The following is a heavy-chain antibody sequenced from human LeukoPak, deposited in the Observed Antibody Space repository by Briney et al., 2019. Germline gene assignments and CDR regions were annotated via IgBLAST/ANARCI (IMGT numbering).Heavy chain of an antibody. D-gene: IGHD3-22*01. CDR2: IYSGGST. J-gene: IGHJ4*02. CDR1: GFTVSSNY. CDR3: AKDWGGSSGYYSLEYLFDY. V-gene: IGHV3-53*01. Sequence: PGGSLRLSCAASGFTVSSNYMSWVRQAPGKGLEWVSVIYSGGSTYYADSVKGRFTISRDNSKNTLYLQMNSLRAEDTAVYYCAKDWGGSSGYYSLEYLFDYWGQGTLVTVSS.